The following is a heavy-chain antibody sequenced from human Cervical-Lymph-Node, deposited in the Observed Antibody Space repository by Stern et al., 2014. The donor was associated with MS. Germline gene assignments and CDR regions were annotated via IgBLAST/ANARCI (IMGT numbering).Heavy chain of an antibody. CDR3: ARGENPFHGRDV. V-gene: IGHV4-59*01. J-gene: IGHJ6*02. CDR2: IYYGGAP. CDR1: GGSISSYY. D-gene: IGHD3-16*01. Sequence: QVQLQESGPGLVKPSETLSLTCTVSGGSISSYYWSWIRQPPGKGLEWIGYIYYGGAPNSTPSLKGRFTISVDTSKNEFSLKLSSVTAADTAVYYWARGENPFHGRDVGGQGTTVTVSS.